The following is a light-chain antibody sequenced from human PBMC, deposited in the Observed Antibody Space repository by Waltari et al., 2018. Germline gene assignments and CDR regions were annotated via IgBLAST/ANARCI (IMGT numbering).Light chain of an antibody. CDR1: QDITDA. Sequence: KLTQAPASPSASVGDTVTITCRASQDITDALAWYQQKPGKAPKLLVYSASSLYSGVPSRFSGSRSGTDFTLTISSLQPEDFGVYYCQQRNSYPLTFGGGTKVEIK. CDR3: QQRNSYPLT. CDR2: SAS. V-gene: IGKV1-13*02. J-gene: IGKJ4*01.